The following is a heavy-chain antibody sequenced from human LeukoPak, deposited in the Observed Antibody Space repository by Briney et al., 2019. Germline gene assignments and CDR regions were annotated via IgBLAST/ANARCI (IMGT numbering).Heavy chain of an antibody. CDR3: ARARSSSWYFGNNWFDP. D-gene: IGHD6-13*01. V-gene: IGHV4-30-4*08. CDR1: GDSISSGGYF. CDR2: IYYSGST. J-gene: IGHJ5*02. Sequence: SETLSLTCTVSGDSISSGGYFWTWVRQHPGKGLEWIGYIYYSGSTYYNPSLKSRVTISVDTSKNQFSLKLSSVTAADTAVYYCARARSSSWYFGNNWFDPWGQGTLVTVSS.